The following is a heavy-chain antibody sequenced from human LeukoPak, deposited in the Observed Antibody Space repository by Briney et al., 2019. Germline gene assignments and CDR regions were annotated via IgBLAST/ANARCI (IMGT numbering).Heavy chain of an antibody. J-gene: IGHJ4*02. V-gene: IGHV4-30-4*01. CDR1: GDSISNGDYY. Sequence: SETLSLTCTVSGDSISNGDYYWSWIRQPPGKGLEWIGYIYYSGSTYYNPSLKSRVTISVDTSKNQFSLRLSPATAADTAVYYGAGWPRGVFPITFTYWGRETLFTVS. CDR3: AGWPRGVFPITFTY. CDR2: IYYSGST. D-gene: IGHD3-10*01.